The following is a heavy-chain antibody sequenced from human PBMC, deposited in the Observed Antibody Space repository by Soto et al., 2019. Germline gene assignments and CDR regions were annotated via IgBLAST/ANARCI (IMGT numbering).Heavy chain of an antibody. CDR1: GASISSGDYY. Sequence: SETLSLTCTVSGASISSGDYYWSWIRQPPGKGLEWIGYIYFSGGTYYTPSLRGRVTISVDTSANQFSLKLTSVTAADTAVYYCARDRTAVAGFAYLDYWGPGTLVTVSS. D-gene: IGHD6-19*01. CDR2: IYFSGGT. CDR3: ARDRTAVAGFAYLDY. J-gene: IGHJ4*02. V-gene: IGHV4-30-4*01.